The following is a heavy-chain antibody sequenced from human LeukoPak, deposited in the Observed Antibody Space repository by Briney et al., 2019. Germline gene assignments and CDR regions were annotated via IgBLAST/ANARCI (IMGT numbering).Heavy chain of an antibody. CDR1: GFTFSSYA. V-gene: IGHV3-23*01. J-gene: IGHJ4*02. D-gene: IGHD3-3*01. Sequence: GGSLRLSCAASGFTFSSYAMSWVRQAPGKGLEWVSAISGSGGSTYYADSVKGRFTISRDNSKNTLYLQMNSLRAEDTAVYHCAKVGSTYYDFWSVYKFDYWGQGTLVTVSS. CDR3: AKVGSTYYDFWSVYKFDY. CDR2: ISGSGGST.